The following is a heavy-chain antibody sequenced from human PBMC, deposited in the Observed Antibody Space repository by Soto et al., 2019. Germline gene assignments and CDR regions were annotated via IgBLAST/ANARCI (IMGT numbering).Heavy chain of an antibody. CDR3: ARELYYDSSGYALYYFDY. J-gene: IGHJ4*02. Sequence: ASVKVSCEACGDSFTSYYMHWVRQAPGQGLEWMGRINPSGGGTNYAQKFQGWVTMTRDTSISTAYMELSRLRSDDTAVYYCARELYYDSSGYALYYFDYWGQGTLVTVSS. D-gene: IGHD3-22*01. CDR2: INPSGGGT. V-gene: IGHV1-2*04. CDR1: GDSFTSYY.